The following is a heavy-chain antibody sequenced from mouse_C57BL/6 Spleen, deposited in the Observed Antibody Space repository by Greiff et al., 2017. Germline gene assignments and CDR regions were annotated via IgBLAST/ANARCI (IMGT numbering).Heavy chain of an antibody. CDR3: ARKGDYYGSSPWFAY. Sequence: QVQLKESGPGLVQPSQSLSITCTVSGFSLTSYGVHWVRQSPGKGLEWLGVIWSGGSTDYNAAFISRLSISKDNSKSQVFFKMISLQADDTAIYYCARKGDYYGSSPWFAYWGQGTLVTVSA. CDR2: IWSGGST. D-gene: IGHD1-1*01. CDR1: GFSLTSYG. J-gene: IGHJ3*01. V-gene: IGHV2-2*01.